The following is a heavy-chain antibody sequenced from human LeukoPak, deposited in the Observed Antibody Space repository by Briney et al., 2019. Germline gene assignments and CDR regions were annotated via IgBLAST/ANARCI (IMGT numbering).Heavy chain of an antibody. CDR3: AKDPGSGSYYPYYFDY. Sequence: GSLRLSCAASGFTFSGYMHWVRQAPGKGLEWVTFIRYDGNNKYYTDSVKGRFTISRDNSKNTLYLQMNSLRAEDTAVYLCAKDPGSGSYYPYYFDYWGQGTLVTVSS. CDR1: GFTFSGY. V-gene: IGHV3-30*02. CDR2: IRYDGNNK. D-gene: IGHD3-10*01. J-gene: IGHJ4*02.